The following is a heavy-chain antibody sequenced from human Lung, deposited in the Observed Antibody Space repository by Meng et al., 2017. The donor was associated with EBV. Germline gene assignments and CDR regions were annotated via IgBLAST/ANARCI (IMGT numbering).Heavy chain of an antibody. CDR2: IYYSGST. D-gene: IGHD3-10*01. Sequence: QGQLQEPGPGLVKPSQTLSLTCTVSGGSISSKNYYWSWIRQHPGKGLEWIGYIYYSGSTYYNPSLKSRVTISVDTSKNQFSLNLTFVTAADTAVYYCVTTTVRGVNWIDPWGQGTLVTVSS. CDR1: GGSISSKNYY. J-gene: IGHJ5*02. V-gene: IGHV4-31*03. CDR3: VTTTVRGVNWIDP.